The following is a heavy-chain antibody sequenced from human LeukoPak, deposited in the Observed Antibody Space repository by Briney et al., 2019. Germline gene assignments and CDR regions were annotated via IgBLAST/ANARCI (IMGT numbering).Heavy chain of an antibody. D-gene: IGHD3-16*02. V-gene: IGHV4-39*01. CDR2: IYYTGTT. CDR1: GDSLTTSFYF. CDR3: ARHSKIVLATGWFDP. Sequence: PSETLSLTCSVSGDSLTTSFYFWGWVRQPPGKALEWIGSIYYTGTTYYNPSLKNRVIISEDTSKNQFYLQMTSVTAADTALYFCARHSKIVLATGWFDPWGQGVLVTVSP. J-gene: IGHJ5*02.